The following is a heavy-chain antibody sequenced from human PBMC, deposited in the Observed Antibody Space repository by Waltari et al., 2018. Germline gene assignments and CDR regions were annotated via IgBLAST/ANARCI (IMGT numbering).Heavy chain of an antibody. D-gene: IGHD2-8*01. V-gene: IGHV3-43D*04. Sequence: EVQLVESGGVVVQPGGSLRLSCAASGFTFDDYAMNWVRQAPGKGLEWVALISWDGGSTYYADSVKGRFTISRDNSKNSLYLQMNSLRAEDTALYYCAKDMGGMLFDYWGQGTLVTVSS. CDR2: ISWDGGST. CDR3: AKDMGGMLFDY. CDR1: GFTFDDYA. J-gene: IGHJ4*02.